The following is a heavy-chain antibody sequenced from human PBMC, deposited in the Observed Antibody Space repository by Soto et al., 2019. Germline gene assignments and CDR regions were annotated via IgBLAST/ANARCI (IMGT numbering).Heavy chain of an antibody. CDR3: ASLPESTTMTTHY. D-gene: IGHD4-17*01. J-gene: IGHJ4*02. V-gene: IGHV4-34*01. CDR2: INHSGST. CDR1: GGSFSAYY. Sequence: QVQLQQWGAGLLKPSETLSLTCAVYGGSFSAYYWTWVRQSPGKGLEWIGEINHSGSTNYNPCLESRVTISVDTSKNQFSLNLNSVTAVDTAVYYCASLPESTTMTTHYWGQGTLVTVSS.